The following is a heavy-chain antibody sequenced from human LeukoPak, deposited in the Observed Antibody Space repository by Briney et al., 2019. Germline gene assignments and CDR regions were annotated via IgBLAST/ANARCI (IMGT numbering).Heavy chain of an antibody. CDR2: TYYRSKWYN. CDR1: GDSVSSNSAA. V-gene: IGHV6-1*01. CDR3: AREEGLRYFDWLSNYYGMDV. J-gene: IGHJ6*02. Sequence: SQTLSLTCAISGDSVSSNSAAWNWIRQSPSRGLEWLGRTYYRSKWYNDYAVSVKNRITINPDTSKNQFSLQLNSVTPGDTAVYYCAREEGLRYFDWLSNYYGMDVWGQGTTVTVSS. D-gene: IGHD3-9*01.